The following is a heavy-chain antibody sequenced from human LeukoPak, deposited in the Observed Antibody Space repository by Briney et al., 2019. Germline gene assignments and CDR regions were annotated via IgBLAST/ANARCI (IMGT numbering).Heavy chain of an antibody. V-gene: IGHV4-34*01. D-gene: IGHD3-16*01. CDR2: INHSGST. CDR3: ASRTHYDYVWGSYYDNWFDP. Sequence: PSETLSLTCAVYGGSFSGYYWSWIRQPPGKGLEWIGEINHSGSTNYNPSLKSRVTISVDTSKNQFSLKLSSVTAADTAVYYCASRTHYDYVWGSYYDNWFDPWGQGTLVTVSS. CDR1: GGSFSGYY. J-gene: IGHJ5*02.